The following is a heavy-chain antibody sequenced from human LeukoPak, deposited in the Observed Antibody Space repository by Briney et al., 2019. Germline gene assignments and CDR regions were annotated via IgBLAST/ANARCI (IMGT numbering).Heavy chain of an antibody. Sequence: SETLSLTCTVSGGSISSSSYYWGWIRQPPGKGLEWIGSIYYSGSTYYNPSLKSRVTISVDTSKNQFSLKLSSVTAADTAVYYCARPPSREWPGAFDIWGQGTMVTVSS. D-gene: IGHD3-3*01. J-gene: IGHJ3*02. CDR3: ARPPSREWPGAFDI. CDR1: GGSISSSSYY. V-gene: IGHV4-39*01. CDR2: IYYSGST.